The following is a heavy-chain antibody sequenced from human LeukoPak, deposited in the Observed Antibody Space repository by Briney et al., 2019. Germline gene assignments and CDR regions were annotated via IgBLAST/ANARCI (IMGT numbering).Heavy chain of an antibody. J-gene: IGHJ4*02. V-gene: IGHV4-59*08. CDR2: IYYSGST. CDR1: GGSMSPYH. Sequence: SETLSLTCAVYGGSMSPYHWGWIRQPPGKGLEWTGYIYYSGSTNYNPSLKSRVTISVDTSKNQFSLKLSSVTAADTAIYYCARAVSGRFDYWGQGTLVTVSS. D-gene: IGHD6-19*01. CDR3: ARAVSGRFDY.